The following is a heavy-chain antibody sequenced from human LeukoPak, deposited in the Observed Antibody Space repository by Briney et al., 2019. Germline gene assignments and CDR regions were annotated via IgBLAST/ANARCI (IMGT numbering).Heavy chain of an antibody. CDR3: ARIVTSGYGQYYFDY. J-gene: IGHJ4*02. D-gene: IGHD5-18*01. Sequence: KPGGSLRLSCAASGFTFSSYSMNWVRQAPGKGLEWVSSISSSSSYIYYADSVKGRFTVSRDNAKNSLYLQMNSLRAEDTAVYYCARIVTSGYGQYYFDYWGQGTLVTVSS. CDR2: ISSSSSYI. V-gene: IGHV3-21*01. CDR1: GFTFSSYS.